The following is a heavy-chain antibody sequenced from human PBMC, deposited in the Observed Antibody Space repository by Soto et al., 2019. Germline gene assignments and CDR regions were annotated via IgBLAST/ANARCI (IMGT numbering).Heavy chain of an antibody. D-gene: IGHD3-10*01. V-gene: IGHV3-7*03. J-gene: IGHJ4*02. CDR2: IKSDGSEQ. CDR1: DFIFIAYY. Sequence: GPLRLAFEASDFIFIAYYMTWVRQAPGKGLEWVASIKSDGSEQYYVDSVKGRFTISRDNAKNSLYLQMNSLRAGDTGLYYCSRENWFQDYWGQGTLVTVSS. CDR3: SRENWFQDY.